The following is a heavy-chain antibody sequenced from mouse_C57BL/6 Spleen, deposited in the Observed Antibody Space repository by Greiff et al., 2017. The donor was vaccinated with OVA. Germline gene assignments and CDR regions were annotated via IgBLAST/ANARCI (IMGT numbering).Heavy chain of an antibody. D-gene: IGHD4-1*01. J-gene: IGHJ2*01. CDR1: GFTFSDYY. CDR3: ARRGELTGTDFDY. Sequence: EVMLVESGGGLVQPGGSLKLSCAASGFTFSDYYMYWVRQTPEKRLEWVAYISNGGGSTYYPDTVKGRFTISRDNAKNTLYLQMSRLKSEDTAMYDCARRGELTGTDFDYWGQGTTLTVSS. V-gene: IGHV5-12*01. CDR2: ISNGGGST.